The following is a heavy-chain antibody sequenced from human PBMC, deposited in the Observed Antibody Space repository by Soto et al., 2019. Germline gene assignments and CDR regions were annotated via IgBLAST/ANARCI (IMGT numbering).Heavy chain of an antibody. CDR1: GFTFNNYA. CDR2: ISGGGDTT. CDR3: AKGRGGSGSLTPRVDF. D-gene: IGHD3-10*01. Sequence: EVQLLESGGGLVQPGGSLRLSCAASGFTFNNYAMTWVRQAPGKGLEWVSAISGGGDTTSYGDSGTGRFTVSRDGSKNTLYLQMSSLRAEDTALYYCAKGRGGSGSLTPRVDFWGQGTLVTVSS. V-gene: IGHV3-23*01. J-gene: IGHJ4*02.